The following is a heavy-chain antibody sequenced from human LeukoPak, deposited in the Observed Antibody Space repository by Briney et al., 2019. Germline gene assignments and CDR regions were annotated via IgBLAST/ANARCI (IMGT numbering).Heavy chain of an antibody. CDR2: INSDGTGT. D-gene: IGHD6-13*01. J-gene: IGHJ4*02. CDR3: ARDDLSWYSGIDY. V-gene: IGHV3-74*03. Sequence: PGDSLRLSCEASGFTFRTYGMHWVRQAPGKGLVWVSYINSDGTGTMYADSVKDRFTVSRDNAKNTLYLQMNSLRAEDTAVYYCARDDLSWYSGIDYWGQGVLVTVSS. CDR1: GFTFRTYG.